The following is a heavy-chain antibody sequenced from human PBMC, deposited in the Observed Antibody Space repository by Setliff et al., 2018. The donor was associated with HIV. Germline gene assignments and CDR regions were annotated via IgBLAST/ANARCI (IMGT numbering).Heavy chain of an antibody. J-gene: IGHJ5*02. V-gene: IGHV1-46*03. CDR1: GYTFTSYA. CDR2: VYPSDGST. Sequence: ASVKVSCKASGYTFTSYAMNWVRQAPGQGLEWMGMVYPSDGSTHYAQRFQGRVTMTRDTSTTTAYMELRSLRSDDTAVYYCARATGAADLWGQGTKVTVSS. D-gene: IGHD6-13*01. CDR3: ARATGAADL.